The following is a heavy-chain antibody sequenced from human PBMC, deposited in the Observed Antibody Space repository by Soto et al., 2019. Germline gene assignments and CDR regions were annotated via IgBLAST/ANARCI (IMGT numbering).Heavy chain of an antibody. J-gene: IGHJ4*02. D-gene: IGHD3-16*02. CDR1: GFSLSNARMG. CDR3: ARGSYDYIWGSYRYTPFDY. CDR2: IFSNDEK. V-gene: IGHV2-26*01. Sequence: QVTLKESGPVLVKPTETLTLTCTVSGFSLSNARMGVSWIRQPPGKALEWLAHIFSNDEKSYSTSLKSRLTISKDTSKSQVVLTMTNMDPVDTATYYCARGSYDYIWGSYRYTPFDYWGQGTLVTVSS.